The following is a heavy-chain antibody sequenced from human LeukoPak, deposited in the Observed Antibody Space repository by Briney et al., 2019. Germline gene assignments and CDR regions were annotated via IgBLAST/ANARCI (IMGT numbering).Heavy chain of an antibody. V-gene: IGHV3-48*03. D-gene: IGHD3-10*01. J-gene: IGHJ4*02. CDR1: GFTFSSYE. CDR3: ARAPNYYGSGSYYGH. Sequence: GGSLRLSCAASGFTFSSYEMNWVRKAPGKGLEWVSYISSSGSTIYYADSVKGRFTISRDNAKNSLYLQMNSLRAEDTAVYYCARAPNYYGSGSYYGHWGQGTLVTVSS. CDR2: ISSSGSTI.